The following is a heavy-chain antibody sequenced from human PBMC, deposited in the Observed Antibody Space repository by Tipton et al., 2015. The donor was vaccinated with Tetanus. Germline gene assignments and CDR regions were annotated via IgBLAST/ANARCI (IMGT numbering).Heavy chain of an antibody. J-gene: IGHJ5*02. Sequence: GLVKPSETLSLTCDVSGGSFSGNYWSWIRQSPGKGLEWIGEINHRGGTMYNPSLKSRVTISGDTSKTQFSLNLTSVTAADTAIYYCASLPKHWLAPRGAPWGQGTLVTVSS. D-gene: IGHD6-19*01. CDR1: GGSFSGNY. CDR2: INHRGGT. CDR3: ASLPKHWLAPRGAP. V-gene: IGHV4-34*01.